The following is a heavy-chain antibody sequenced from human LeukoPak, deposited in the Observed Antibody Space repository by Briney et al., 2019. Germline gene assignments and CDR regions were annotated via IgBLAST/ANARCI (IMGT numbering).Heavy chain of an antibody. Sequence: ASVKVSCRSSGYTFTAYYMHWVRQAPGQGLEWMGWINPNSGGTNYAQKFQGRVTMTRDTSISTAYMELSRLRSDDTAVYYCARSFGEFDAFDIWGQGTMVTVSS. V-gene: IGHV1-2*02. CDR3: ARSFGEFDAFDI. CDR1: GYTFTAYY. J-gene: IGHJ3*02. D-gene: IGHD3-10*01. CDR2: INPNSGGT.